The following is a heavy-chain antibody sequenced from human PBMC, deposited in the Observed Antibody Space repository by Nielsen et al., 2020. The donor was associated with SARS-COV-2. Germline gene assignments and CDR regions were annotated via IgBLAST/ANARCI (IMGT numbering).Heavy chain of an antibody. CDR2: VSNDGTNT. CDR3: ARDGSGWYIGY. V-gene: IGHV3-30*03. Sequence: GESLKISCAASEFTFSNYGMHWVRQAPGKGLEWLAFVSNDGTNTDYADSVKGRFTISRDSSTNTVYVEMKSLRGDDTAVYYCARDGSGWYIGYWGQGTLVTVSS. J-gene: IGHJ4*02. CDR1: EFTFSNYG. D-gene: IGHD6-19*01.